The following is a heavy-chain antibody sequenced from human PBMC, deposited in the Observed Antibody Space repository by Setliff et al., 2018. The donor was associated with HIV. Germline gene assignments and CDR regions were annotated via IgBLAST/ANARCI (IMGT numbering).Heavy chain of an antibody. Sequence: GGSLRLSCAASGFTFSTYALSWVRQAPGKGLEWVSSLSGSGGNTYHADSVKGRFTISRDNSKNTLYLQMNSMRVEDTGVYFCAKAPNWGSLSDYWGQGTLVTVSS. CDR3: AKAPNWGSLSDY. CDR1: GFTFSTYA. CDR2: LSGSGGNT. V-gene: IGHV3-23*01. J-gene: IGHJ4*02. D-gene: IGHD7-27*01.